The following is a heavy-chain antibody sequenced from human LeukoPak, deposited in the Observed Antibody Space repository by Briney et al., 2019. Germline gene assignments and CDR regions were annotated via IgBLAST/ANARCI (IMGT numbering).Heavy chain of an antibody. D-gene: IGHD2-2*01. CDR2: INPHSGDT. J-gene: IGHJ5*02. CDR3: VRDEAVAPAPLKGRDSWFDP. Sequence: ASVKVSCKASGYTLIGYYMHWVRQAPGQGLEWMGWINPHSGDTKYAQNFQGRVTMTRDTSISTAYMELSRLRSDDMAVYYCVRDEAVAPAPLKGRDSWFDPWGQGTLVTVSS. V-gene: IGHV1-2*02. CDR1: GYTLIGYY.